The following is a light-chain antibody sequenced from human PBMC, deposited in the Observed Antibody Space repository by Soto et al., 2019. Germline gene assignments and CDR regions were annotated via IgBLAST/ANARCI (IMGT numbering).Light chain of an antibody. CDR2: DAS. J-gene: IGKJ1*01. CDR3: QYRSGWLRT. CDR1: QSIGRY. Sequence: EIVLTQSPATLSLSPGERVTLSCGASQSIGRYLAWYQQTPGQAPRLLIYDASYRATGIPARFSGSGSGTAFTLSISSLEPEDFAVYYCQYRSGWLRTFGQGTKVDIK. V-gene: IGKV3-11*01.